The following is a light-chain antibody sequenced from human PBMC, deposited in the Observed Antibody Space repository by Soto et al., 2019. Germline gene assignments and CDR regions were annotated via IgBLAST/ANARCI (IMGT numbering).Light chain of an antibody. CDR3: QSYGSSLKKSV. Sequence: QSVLTQSPPVSGAPGQTVTISCTASSSNIGAVYDVHWYQQFPGTAPKLLIYANTYRPSGVPDRFSGSKSGTSASLAITGLRPEDEADYYCQSYGSSLKKSVFGGGTKLTVL. V-gene: IGLV1-40*01. J-gene: IGLJ3*02. CDR2: ANT. CDR1: SSNIGAVYD.